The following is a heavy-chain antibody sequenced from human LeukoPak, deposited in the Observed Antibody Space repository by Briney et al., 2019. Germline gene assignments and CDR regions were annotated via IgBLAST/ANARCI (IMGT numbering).Heavy chain of an antibody. CDR2: IIPIFGTA. Sequence: GASVKVSCKASGGTFSSYAISWVRQAPGQGLEWMGGIIPIFGTANYAQKFQGRVTITADESTSTAYMELSSLRSEDTAVYYCAIRTSKGFDPWGQGTLVTASS. CDR1: GGTFSSYA. V-gene: IGHV1-69*13. CDR3: AIRTSKGFDP. D-gene: IGHD2-2*01. J-gene: IGHJ5*02.